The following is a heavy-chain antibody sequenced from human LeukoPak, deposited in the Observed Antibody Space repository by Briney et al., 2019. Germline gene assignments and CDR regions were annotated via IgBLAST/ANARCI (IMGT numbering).Heavy chain of an antibody. Sequence: PGGSLRLSCAASGFSFSNYWMSWFRQTPRKGLEWVGNIKEDGSEKYYLDSVKGRFTISRDNTHNSVFLLMSSLRAEDTAVYYCVRDYVWGNSDPDYWGQGTLVTVSS. V-gene: IGHV3-7*01. CDR2: IKEDGSEK. CDR3: VRDYVWGNSDPDY. D-gene: IGHD3-16*01. J-gene: IGHJ4*02. CDR1: GFSFSNYW.